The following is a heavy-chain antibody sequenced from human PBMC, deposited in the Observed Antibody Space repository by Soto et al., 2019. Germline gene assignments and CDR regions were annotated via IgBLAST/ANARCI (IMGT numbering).Heavy chain of an antibody. CDR2: ITWNSRVL. CDR3: TTGIYYDILTGYHNVAY. CDR1: GLNFDDFA. V-gene: IGHV3-9*01. Sequence: GGSLRLSCVGTGLNFDDFAMHWVRQAPGKGLEWVSGITWNSRVLAYAAPVKGRFTISRDDSKNTVYLQMNSLKTEDTAVSYCTTGIYYDILTGYHNVAYWGQGALVTVYS. D-gene: IGHD3-9*01. J-gene: IGHJ4*02.